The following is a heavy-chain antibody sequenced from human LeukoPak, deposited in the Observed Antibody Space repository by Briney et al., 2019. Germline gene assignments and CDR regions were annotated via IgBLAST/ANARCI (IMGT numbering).Heavy chain of an antibody. D-gene: IGHD3-9*01. Sequence: ASVKVSCKASGYTFTDYYLHWVRQAPGQGLEWMGWINSNSGRTHYIQDFQGRVTMTRDTSISTAYMELSRLRSDDTAVYYCARVRFGYDILTGYYDKYYFDYWGQGTLVTVSS. J-gene: IGHJ4*02. CDR2: INSNSGRT. V-gene: IGHV1-2*02. CDR3: ARVRFGYDILTGYYDKYYFDY. CDR1: GYTFTDYY.